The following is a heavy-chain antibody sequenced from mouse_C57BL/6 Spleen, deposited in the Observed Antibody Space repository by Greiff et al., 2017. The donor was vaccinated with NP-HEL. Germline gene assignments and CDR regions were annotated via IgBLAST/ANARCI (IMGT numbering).Heavy chain of an antibody. CDR2: IRSKSNNYAT. D-gene: IGHD4-1*01. V-gene: IGHV10-1*01. J-gene: IGHJ3*01. CDR3: VTGTAWFAY. CDR1: GFSFNTYA. Sequence: EVKLVESGGGLVQPKGSLKLSCAASGFSFNTYAMNWVRQAPGKGLEWVARIRSKSNNYATYYADSVKDRFTISRDDSESMLYLQMNNLKTEDTAMYYCVTGTAWFAYWGQGTLVTVSA.